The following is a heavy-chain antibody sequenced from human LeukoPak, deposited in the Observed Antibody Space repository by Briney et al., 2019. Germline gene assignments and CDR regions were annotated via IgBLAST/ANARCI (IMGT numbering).Heavy chain of an antibody. CDR2: IYHSGST. J-gene: IGHJ4*02. Sequence: SETLSLTCTISGYSISSGSYWGWIRQPPGKGLEWIGSIYHSGSTHYNPSLKSRVTISVDTSQKQFSLRLTSVTAADTAVYYCARGRYLTTSGGAAAGFLDYWGQGSLVTVST. V-gene: IGHV4-38-2*02. CDR1: GYSISSGSY. CDR3: ARGRYLTTSGGAAAGFLDY. D-gene: IGHD6-13*01.